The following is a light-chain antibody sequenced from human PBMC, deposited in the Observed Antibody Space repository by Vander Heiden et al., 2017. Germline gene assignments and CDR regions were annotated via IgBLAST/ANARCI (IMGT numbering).Light chain of an antibody. J-gene: IGKJ3*01. Sequence: QLTQSPSSLSASVGATVTITCRVSRDIRSDLGWYQQRPGKAPKLLIYDATRLQSGVPSRFSGRGSGTDFTLTISSLHSEDFATYYCLQDYNYPFTFGPGTKVEIK. CDR1: RDIRSD. V-gene: IGKV1-6*02. CDR2: DAT. CDR3: LQDYNYPFT.